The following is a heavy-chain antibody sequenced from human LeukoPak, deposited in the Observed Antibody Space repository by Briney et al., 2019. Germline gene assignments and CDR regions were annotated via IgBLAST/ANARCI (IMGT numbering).Heavy chain of an antibody. D-gene: IGHD5-18*01. CDR3: ARAQLDLDY. Sequence: QAGGSLRLSCAASGFTFSNYAMHWVRQAPGKGLEWVAVISYDGNNKYYADSVKGRFTISRDNSKNTLYVQINSLRAEDTAVYYCARAQLDLDYWGQGTLVTVSS. V-gene: IGHV3-30*04. J-gene: IGHJ4*02. CDR2: ISYDGNNK. CDR1: GFTFSNYA.